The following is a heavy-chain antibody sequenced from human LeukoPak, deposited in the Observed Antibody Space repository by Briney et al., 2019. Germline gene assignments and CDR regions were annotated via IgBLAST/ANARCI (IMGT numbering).Heavy chain of an antibody. CDR2: ISYDGSNK. D-gene: IGHD3-10*02. Sequence: PGGSLRLSCAASGFTFSSYAMHRVRQAPGKGLEWVAVISYDGSNKYYADSVKGRFTISRDNSKNTLYPQMNSLRAEDTAVYYCAKFFTGEYVRAFDIWGQGTMVTVSS. V-gene: IGHV3-30*18. J-gene: IGHJ3*02. CDR1: GFTFSSYA. CDR3: AKFFTGEYVRAFDI.